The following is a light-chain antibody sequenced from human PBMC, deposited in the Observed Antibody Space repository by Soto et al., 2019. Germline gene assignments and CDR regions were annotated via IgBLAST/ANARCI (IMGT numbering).Light chain of an antibody. Sequence: IVLTQSPATLSVSPGERATLSCRASQAVGSNLAWYQQRPGQAPRLLIYDASTRATGIPHRFSGGGTGPEFTLTISSLQHDDFAVYYCQHFNKWPPIPAFGGGTKLAIK. V-gene: IGKV3-15*01. CDR3: QHFNKWPPIPA. CDR2: DAS. J-gene: IGKJ4*01. CDR1: QAVGSN.